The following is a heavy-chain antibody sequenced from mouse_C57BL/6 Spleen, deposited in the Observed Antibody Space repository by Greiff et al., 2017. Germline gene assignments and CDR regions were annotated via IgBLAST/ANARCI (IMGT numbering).Heavy chain of an antibody. CDR3: ARLYGSSPAWFAY. J-gene: IGHJ3*01. V-gene: IGHV5-16*01. D-gene: IGHD1-1*01. Sequence: EVQLVESEGGLVQPGSSMKLSCTASGFTFSDYYMAWVRQVPEKGLEWVANINYDGSSTYYLDSLKSRFIISRDNAKNILYLQMSSLKSEDTATYYCARLYGSSPAWFAYWGQGTLVTVSA. CDR1: GFTFSDYY. CDR2: INYDGSST.